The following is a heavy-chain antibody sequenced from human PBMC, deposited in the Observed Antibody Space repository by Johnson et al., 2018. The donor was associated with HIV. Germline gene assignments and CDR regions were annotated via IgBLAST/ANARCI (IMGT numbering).Heavy chain of an antibody. CDR2: INWSGGTT. CDR1: GFTFDDHG. D-gene: IGHD6-6*01. J-gene: IGHJ3*02. Sequence: MMLVESGGGVERPGGSLRLSCAGSGFTFDDHGMSWVRQVPGKGLEWVSGINWSGGTTGYADSVKGRFTISRDNTKNTLYLQMNSLRAEDTAGYYCARDRGYSSSSANAFDIWGQGTMVTVSS. CDR3: ARDRGYSSSSANAFDI. V-gene: IGHV3-20*04.